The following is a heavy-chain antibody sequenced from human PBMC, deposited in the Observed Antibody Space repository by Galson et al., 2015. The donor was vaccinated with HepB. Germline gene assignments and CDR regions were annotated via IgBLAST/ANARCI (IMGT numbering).Heavy chain of an antibody. J-gene: IGHJ4*02. CDR1: GGSISSSSYY. CDR3: ARLGGQWELLRYIYFDY. Sequence: SETLSLTCTVSGGSISSSSYYWGWIRQPPGKGLEWIGSIYYSGSTYYNPSLKSRVTISVDTSKNQFSLKLSSVTAADTAVYYCARLGGQWELLRYIYFDYWGQGTLVTVSS. V-gene: IGHV4-39*01. D-gene: IGHD1-26*01. CDR2: IYYSGST.